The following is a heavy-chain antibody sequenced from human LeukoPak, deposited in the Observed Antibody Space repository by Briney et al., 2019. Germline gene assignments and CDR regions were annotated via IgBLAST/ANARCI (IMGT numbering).Heavy chain of an antibody. D-gene: IGHD3-22*01. V-gene: IGHV3-23*01. Sequence: PGGSLRLSCAASGFTFSSYAMSWVRQAPGKGLEWVSAISGSGGSTYYADSVKGRFTISRDNSKNTLYLQMNSLRAEDTAVDYCAKDRGRGYYDSSGYAEYYFDYWGQGTLVTVSS. CDR3: AKDRGRGYYDSSGYAEYYFDY. CDR1: GFTFSSYA. J-gene: IGHJ4*02. CDR2: ISGSGGST.